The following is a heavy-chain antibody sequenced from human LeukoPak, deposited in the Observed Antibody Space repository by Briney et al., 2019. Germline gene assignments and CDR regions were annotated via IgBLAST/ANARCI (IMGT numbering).Heavy chain of an antibody. CDR3: ARVRGDYGGISDY. CDR2: IHPVGSDK. D-gene: IGHD4-23*01. CDR1: GFTLSSYF. J-gene: IGHJ4*02. V-gene: IGHV3-7*05. Sequence: GGSLRLSCVASGFTLSSYFMNWVRQAPGKGLEWVAKIHPVGSDKYYVDSVKGRFTISRDNAKSSMHLQMSSLRAEDTAVYYCARVRGDYGGISDYWGQGTLVTVSS.